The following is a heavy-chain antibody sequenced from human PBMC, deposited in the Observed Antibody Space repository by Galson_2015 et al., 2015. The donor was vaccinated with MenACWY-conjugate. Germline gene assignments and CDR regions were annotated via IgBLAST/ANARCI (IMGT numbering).Heavy chain of an antibody. Sequence: SVKVSCKASGYTFTTYYMHWMRQAPGQGLEWRGRIDPGSGGTDFAQKFQGRVTMTRDTSISTAYMEFSRLRSDDTAVYYCAREDMIRGSGYDFDFWGQGTLVTVS. D-gene: IGHD5-12*01. J-gene: IGHJ4*02. V-gene: IGHV1-2*06. CDR2: IDPGSGGT. CDR1: GYTFTTYY. CDR3: AREDMIRGSGYDFDF.